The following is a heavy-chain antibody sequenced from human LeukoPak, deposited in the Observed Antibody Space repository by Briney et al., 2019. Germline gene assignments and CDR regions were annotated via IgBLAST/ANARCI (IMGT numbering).Heavy chain of an antibody. J-gene: IGHJ2*01. D-gene: IGHD7-27*01. Sequence: SETLSLTCTVSGGSISRTNYYWGWIRQPPGKGRGWIGSLSYSGTTYYNPSLKSRISMSVDTSQNQFSLKLNSVTATDTAVYYCAGRTGERDWYFDLWGRGTLVTVSS. CDR3: AGRTGERDWYFDL. CDR1: GGSISRTNYY. V-gene: IGHV4-39*01. CDR2: LSYSGTT.